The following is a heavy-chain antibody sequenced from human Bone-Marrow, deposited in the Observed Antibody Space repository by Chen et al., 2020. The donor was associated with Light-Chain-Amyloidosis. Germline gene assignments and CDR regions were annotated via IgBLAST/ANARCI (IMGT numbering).Heavy chain of an antibody. V-gene: IGHV3-23*04. CDR2: IGGTSLPP. D-gene: IGHD2-21*01. CDR1: GGNFGKNA. Sequence: EGKGGECGGGWVQEGGERRGEGEEDGGNFGKNAMNWVRQAPGKGPEWVSVIGGTSLPPYYADSVPPLFPLSPPPSPPFLFLPLPPLLSSSPSIYYCARKGEDDESQFKYWGQGTAVTVSS. J-gene: IGHJ4*02. CDR3: ARKGEDDESQFKY.